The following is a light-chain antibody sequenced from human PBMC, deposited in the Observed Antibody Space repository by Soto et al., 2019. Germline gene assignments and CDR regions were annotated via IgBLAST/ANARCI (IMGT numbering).Light chain of an antibody. J-gene: IGLJ1*01. CDR3: YSYVNIATSLYI. CDR2: EVT. Sequence: QSVLTQPASVSGSPGQSITISCTGTAKDIGSYNLVSWYQQHPGKAPKLMIYEVTKRPSGDSNRFSGSKSGNTASLTISGLQAEDEADYYCYSYVNIATSLYIFGPGTKVTVL. CDR1: AKDIGSYNL. V-gene: IGLV2-23*02.